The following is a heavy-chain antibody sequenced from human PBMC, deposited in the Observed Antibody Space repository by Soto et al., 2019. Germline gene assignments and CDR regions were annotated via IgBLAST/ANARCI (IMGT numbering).Heavy chain of an antibody. CDR2: VFPGGPT. D-gene: IGHD3-22*01. J-gene: IGHJ4*02. V-gene: IGHV4-4*07. CDR1: GDPITSYF. Sequence: PSETLSLTCTVSGDPITSYFWTWLRQPAGKGLEWIGHVFPGGPTSHNSSLKSRVSMSVDTSQNQFSLTLTSVTAADTAVSYCAKVFYYYDSSGYYYFDYWGQGTLVTVSS. CDR3: AKVFYYYDSSGYYYFDY.